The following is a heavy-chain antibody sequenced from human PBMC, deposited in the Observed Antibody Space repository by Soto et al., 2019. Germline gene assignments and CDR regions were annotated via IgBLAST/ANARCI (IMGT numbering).Heavy chain of an antibody. CDR3: ASLQPEAGDNDLTFDY. J-gene: IGHJ4*02. CDR1: GYSFTSYW. V-gene: IGHV5-10-1*01. CDR2: IDPSDSYT. Sequence: GESLKISCKGSGYSFTSYWISWVRQMPGKGLEWMGRIDPSDSYTNYSPSFQGHVTISADKSISTAYLQWSSLKASDTAMYYCASLQPEAGDNDLTFDYRGRETLVTVS. D-gene: IGHD6-13*01.